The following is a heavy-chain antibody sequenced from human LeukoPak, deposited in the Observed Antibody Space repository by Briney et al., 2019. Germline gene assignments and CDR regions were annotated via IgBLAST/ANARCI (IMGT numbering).Heavy chain of an antibody. CDR2: ITGSSSYI. CDR1: GFSFRSYS. Sequence: GGSLRLSCAASGFSFRSYSMDWVRQAPGKVLEWVSSITGSSSYISYADSVKGRFTISRDNAENSLFLQMNSLRPEDTAVYFCARDRLEGGETFDSWGQGTLVTVSS. CDR3: ARDRLEGGETFDS. D-gene: IGHD1-1*01. V-gene: IGHV3-21*01. J-gene: IGHJ4*02.